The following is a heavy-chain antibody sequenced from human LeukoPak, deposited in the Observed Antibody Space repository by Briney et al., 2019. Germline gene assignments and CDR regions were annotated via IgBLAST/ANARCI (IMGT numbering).Heavy chain of an antibody. D-gene: IGHD3-3*01. V-gene: IGHV1-46*01. CDR1: GYTFTSYY. J-gene: IGHJ4*02. CDR2: INPSGGST. CDR3: ARSITIFGVATLGY. Sequence: GASVKVSCKASGYTFTSYYMHWVRQAPGQGLEWMGIINPSGGSTTYAQKFQGRVTMTRDMLTSTVYMKLSSLRSEDTAVYYCARSITIFGVATLGYWGQGTLVTVSS.